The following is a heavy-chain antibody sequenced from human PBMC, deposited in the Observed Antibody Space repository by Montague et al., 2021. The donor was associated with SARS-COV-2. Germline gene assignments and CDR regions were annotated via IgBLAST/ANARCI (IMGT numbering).Heavy chain of an antibody. V-gene: IGHV3-23*01. Sequence: SLRLSCAASGFIFNNCAMNWVRQAPGEGLEWVSAISGSAGGTFYADSVKGRFTTSRDNSKKTLYLQMNNLRAEDTALYFCARDHERVGWPLDYWGQGALVIVSS. D-gene: IGHD2-15*01. CDR1: GFIFNNCA. CDR2: ISGSAGGT. J-gene: IGHJ4*02. CDR3: ARDHERVGWPLDY.